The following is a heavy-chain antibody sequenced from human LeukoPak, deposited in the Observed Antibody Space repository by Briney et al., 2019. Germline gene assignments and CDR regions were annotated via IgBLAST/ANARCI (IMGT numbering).Heavy chain of an antibody. CDR1: GFTFSSYA. V-gene: IGHV3-23*01. D-gene: IGHD5-18*01. Sequence: GGSLRLSCAASGFTFSSYAMSWVRQAPGKGLEWVSAISGSGGSTYYADSVKGRFTISRDNSKNTLYLQMNSLRAEDAAVYYCAKVIRPGYSYGSGDAFDIWGQGTMVTVSS. J-gene: IGHJ3*02. CDR3: AKVIRPGYSYGSGDAFDI. CDR2: ISGSGGST.